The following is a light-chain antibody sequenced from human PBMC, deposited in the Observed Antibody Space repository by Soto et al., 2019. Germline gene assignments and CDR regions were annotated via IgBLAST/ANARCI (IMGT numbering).Light chain of an antibody. V-gene: IGLV2-11*01. CDR2: DVT. CDR3: CSHAGGSSWV. Sequence: QSALTQPRSVSGSPGQSVTISCTGTSGDVGAYDRVSWYQHHPTKAPKLIIYDVTNWPSGVPYRFSGSKSGSTASLTISGLQAEDEADYYCCSHAGGSSWVFGGGTKVTVL. CDR1: SGDVGAYDR. J-gene: IGLJ3*02.